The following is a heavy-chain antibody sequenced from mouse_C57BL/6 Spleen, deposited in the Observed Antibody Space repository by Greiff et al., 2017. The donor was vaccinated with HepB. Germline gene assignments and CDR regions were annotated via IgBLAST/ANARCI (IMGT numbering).Heavy chain of an antibody. CDR2: INPSNGGT. D-gene: IGHD1-1*01. J-gene: IGHJ3*01. Sequence: QVQLQQPGTELVKPGASVKLSCKASGYTFTSYWMHWVKQRPGQGLEWIGNINPSNGGTNYNEKFKSKATLTVDKSSSTAYMQLSSLTSEDSAVYYWARTVITTKGPWFAYWGQGTLVTVSA. CDR3: ARTVITTKGPWFAY. CDR1: GYTFTSYW. V-gene: IGHV1-53*01.